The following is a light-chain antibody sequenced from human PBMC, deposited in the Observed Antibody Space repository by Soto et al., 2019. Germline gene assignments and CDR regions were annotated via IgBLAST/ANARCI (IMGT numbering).Light chain of an antibody. CDR1: QGISSW. CDR3: QQYNSYPWT. J-gene: IGKJ1*01. CDR2: KAS. Sequence: IQLTQSPSSLSASVGXRVTITCRASQGISSWLAWYQQKPGKAPKLLIYKASSLESGVPSRFSGSGSGTEFTLTISSLQPDDFATYYCQQYNSYPWTFGQGTKVDIK. V-gene: IGKV1-5*03.